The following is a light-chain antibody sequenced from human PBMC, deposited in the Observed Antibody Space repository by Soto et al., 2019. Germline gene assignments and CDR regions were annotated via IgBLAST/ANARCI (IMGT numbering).Light chain of an antibody. CDR3: SSYAGSNNWV. Sequence: QSVLTQPPSASGSPGQSVTISCTGTSSDVGGYNYVSWYQQHPGKAPKLMIYEVSKRPSGVPDRFSGSKSGNTASLTVSGFQAEDEADYYCSSYAGSNNWVFGGGPKVTVL. V-gene: IGLV2-8*01. CDR2: EVS. J-gene: IGLJ3*02. CDR1: SSDVGGYNY.